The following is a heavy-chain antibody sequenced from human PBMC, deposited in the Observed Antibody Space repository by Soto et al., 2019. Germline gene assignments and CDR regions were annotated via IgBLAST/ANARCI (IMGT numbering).Heavy chain of an antibody. CDR2: ISSSSSYI. D-gene: IGHD3-3*01. Sequence: GGSLRLSCAASGFTFSSYSMNWVRQAPGKGLEWVSSISSSSSYIYYADSVKGRFTISRDNAKNSLYLQMNSLRAEDTAVYYCARVPYYDFWSGSNFDYWGQGTLVTVSS. CDR3: ARVPYYDFWSGSNFDY. CDR1: GFTFSSYS. V-gene: IGHV3-21*01. J-gene: IGHJ4*02.